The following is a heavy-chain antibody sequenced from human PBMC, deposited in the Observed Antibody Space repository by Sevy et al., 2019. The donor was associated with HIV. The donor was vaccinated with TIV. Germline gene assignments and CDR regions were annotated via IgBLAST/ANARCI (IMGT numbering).Heavy chain of an antibody. Sequence: GGSLRLSCAASGFTFSSAWMSWVRLAPGKGLEWVGRIKSKTDGGTIDYAAPVKGRFTISRENSKNTLYLQMNSLKTEDTAVYYCITDPGYRGYDEEVINYYYYGMDVWGQGTTVTVSS. J-gene: IGHJ6*02. D-gene: IGHD5-12*01. CDR2: IKSKTDGGTI. CDR3: ITDPGYRGYDEEVINYYYYGMDV. CDR1: GFTFSSAW. V-gene: IGHV3-15*01.